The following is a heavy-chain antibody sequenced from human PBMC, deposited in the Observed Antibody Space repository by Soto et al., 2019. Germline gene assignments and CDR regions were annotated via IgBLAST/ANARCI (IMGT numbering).Heavy chain of an antibody. D-gene: IGHD1-1*01. CDR2: ISSSSSYI. Sequence: PGGSLRLSCAASGFTFSSYSMNWVLQAPGKGLEWVSSISSSSSYIYYADSVKGRFTISRDNAKNSLYLQMNSLRAEDTAVYYCASQTGTPYYYYGMDVWGQGTTVTVSS. CDR1: GFTFSSYS. CDR3: ASQTGTPYYYYGMDV. J-gene: IGHJ6*02. V-gene: IGHV3-21*01.